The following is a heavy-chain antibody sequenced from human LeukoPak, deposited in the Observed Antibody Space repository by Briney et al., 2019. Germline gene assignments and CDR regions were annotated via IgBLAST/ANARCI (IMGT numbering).Heavy chain of an antibody. V-gene: IGHV4-39*01. CDR3: ARRIEYSSSPVDY. Sequence: PSETLSLTCTVSGGSISSSSYYWGWIRQPPGKGLEWVGTIYYSGSTYYNPSLKSRVTISVDTSKNQFSLKLNSVTAADTAVYYCARRIEYSSSPVDYWGRGTLVTVSS. CDR2: IYYSGST. D-gene: IGHD6-6*01. J-gene: IGHJ4*02. CDR1: GGSISSSSYY.